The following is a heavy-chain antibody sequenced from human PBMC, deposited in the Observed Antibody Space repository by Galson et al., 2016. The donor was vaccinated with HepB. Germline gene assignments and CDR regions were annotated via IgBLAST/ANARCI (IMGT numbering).Heavy chain of an antibody. Sequence: SLRLSCAASGFTVSGNYLTWVRQAPGRAPECVSIIYSGGGTYYADSVKGRFTISRDSSKNTMYLQMNSLRAVDTAVYYCASGRSSGWYYFDYWGQGTLVTVSS. D-gene: IGHD6-19*01. CDR3: ASGRSSGWYYFDY. J-gene: IGHJ4*02. CDR1: GFTVSGNY. CDR2: IYSGGGT. V-gene: IGHV3-53*01.